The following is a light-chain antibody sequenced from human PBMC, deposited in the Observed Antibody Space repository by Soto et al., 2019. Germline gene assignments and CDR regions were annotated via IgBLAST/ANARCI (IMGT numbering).Light chain of an antibody. CDR3: CSYAGSNTYV. V-gene: IGLV2-14*01. J-gene: IGLJ1*01. CDR2: EVR. Sequence: QSVLTQPASVSGSPGQSITISCTGTSSDIGDYDYVSWYQQRPGRAPKLMIYEVRYRPSGVSNRFSGSKSGNTASLTISGLQAEDEADYYCCSYAGSNTYVFGTGTKVTVL. CDR1: SSDIGDYDY.